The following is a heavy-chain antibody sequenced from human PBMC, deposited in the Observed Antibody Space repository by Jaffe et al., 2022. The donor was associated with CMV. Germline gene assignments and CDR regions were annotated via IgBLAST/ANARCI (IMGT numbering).Heavy chain of an antibody. V-gene: IGHV3-66*01. Sequence: EVQLVESGGGLVQPGGSLRLSCAASGFTVSSNYMSWVRQAPGKGLEWVSVIYSGGSTYYVDSVKGRFIISRDNSKNTLYLHMNSLRAEDSAVYYCARDRRDYDILTGYYYYMDVWGKGTTVTVSS. J-gene: IGHJ6*04. CDR3: ARDRRDYDILTGYYYYMDV. CDR1: GFTVSSNY. CDR2: IYSGGST. D-gene: IGHD3-9*01.